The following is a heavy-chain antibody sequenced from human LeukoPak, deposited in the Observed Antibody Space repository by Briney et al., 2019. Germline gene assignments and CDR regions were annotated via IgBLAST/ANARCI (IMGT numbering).Heavy chain of an antibody. D-gene: IGHD3-9*01. Sequence: PSETLSLTCTVSGGSISSGDYYWNWIRQPPGKGLEWIGYIFYSVSTHYNPSLKSRFTISLDTSKNQFSLSLSSVTAADTAVYYCARHTTYYDILVGYSDNWFDPWGQGTLVTVSS. CDR2: IFYSVST. J-gene: IGHJ5*02. CDR1: GGSISSGDYY. V-gene: IGHV4-30-4*08. CDR3: ARHTTYYDILVGYSDNWFDP.